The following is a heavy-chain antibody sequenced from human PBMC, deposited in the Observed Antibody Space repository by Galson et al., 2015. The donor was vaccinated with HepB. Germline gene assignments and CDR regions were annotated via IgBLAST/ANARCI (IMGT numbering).Heavy chain of an antibody. V-gene: IGHV3-33*01. Sequence: ALRLSCAASGFTFNSFGMHGGRQAPAKGLEWVAVIWHDGSNKYYADSVKGRFTISSDNSKNTLYLQMSSLRAEDTAVYYCARDQRPPDQHTGNYFDYYYFYGMDVWGQGTTVTVSS. CDR1: GFTFNSFG. D-gene: IGHD1-26*01. CDR2: IWHDGSNK. CDR3: ARDQRPPDQHTGNYFDYYYFYGMDV. J-gene: IGHJ6*02.